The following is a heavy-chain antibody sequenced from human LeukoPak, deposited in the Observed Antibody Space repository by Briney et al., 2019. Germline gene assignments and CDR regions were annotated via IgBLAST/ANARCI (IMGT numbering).Heavy chain of an antibody. CDR1: GYSFTSYW. D-gene: IGHD2-2*01. CDR2: IDPSDSYT. CDR3: AAEGPVVVVPAAHGMDV. Sequence: GESLKISCKGSGYSFTSYWISWVRQMPGKGLEWMGRIDPSDSYTNYSPSFQGHVTISADKSISTAYLQWSSPKASDTAMYHCAAEGPVVVVPAAHGMDVWGQGTTVTVSS. J-gene: IGHJ6*02. V-gene: IGHV5-10-1*01.